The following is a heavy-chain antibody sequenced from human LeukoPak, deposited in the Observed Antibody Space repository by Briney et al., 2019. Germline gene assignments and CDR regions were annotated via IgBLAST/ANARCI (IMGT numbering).Heavy chain of an antibody. V-gene: IGHV1-2*06. CDR3: ARDPEYCTNGVCYSGDY. CDR2: INPNSGGT. D-gene: IGHD2-8*01. CDR1: GYTFTGYY. J-gene: IGHJ4*02. Sequence: ASVKVSCKASGYTFTGYYMHWVRQAPGQGLEWMGRINPNSGGTNYAQKFQGRVTITRDTSISTAYMELSRLRSDDTAVYYCARDPEYCTNGVCYSGDYWGQGTLVTVSS.